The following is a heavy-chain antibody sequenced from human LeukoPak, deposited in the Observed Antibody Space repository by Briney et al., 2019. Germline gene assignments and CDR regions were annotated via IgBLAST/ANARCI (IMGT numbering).Heavy chain of an antibody. J-gene: IGHJ6*02. CDR2: MYTSGST. CDR3: ARQYIGSGKYYYALDV. V-gene: IGHV4-4*07. D-gene: IGHD3-10*01. Sequence: SETLSLTCTVSGDSISNYYWVWIRQPAGEGLEWIGRMYTSGSTNFNPSLKSRLIMSLDTSKNLFSLQLSSVTAADTAAYYCARQYIGSGKYYYALDVWGQGTTVTVSS. CDR1: GDSISNYY.